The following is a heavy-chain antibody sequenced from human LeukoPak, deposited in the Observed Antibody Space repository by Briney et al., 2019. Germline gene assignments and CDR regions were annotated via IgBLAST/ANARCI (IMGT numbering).Heavy chain of an antibody. Sequence: SETLSLNCAVYGGSFSGYYWSWIRQPPGKRLEWIGEINHSGSTNYNPSLKSRVTISVDTSKNQFSLKLSSVTAADTAVYYCARDGGYDSSGYHLLGLYYYGMDVWGQGTTVTVSS. CDR1: GGSFSGYY. CDR3: ARDGGYDSSGYHLLGLYYYGMDV. D-gene: IGHD3-22*01. CDR2: INHSGST. V-gene: IGHV4-34*01. J-gene: IGHJ6*02.